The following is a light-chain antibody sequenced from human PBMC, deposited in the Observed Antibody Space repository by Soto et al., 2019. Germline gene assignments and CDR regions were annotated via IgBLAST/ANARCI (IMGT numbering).Light chain of an antibody. CDR2: VAS. V-gene: IGKV1-39*01. CDR1: QTISVY. Sequence: DMQMSQSPSSLYASVGDRVTISCRASQTISVYLNWYQQKPGKAPKLLIYVASNLQSGVPSRFSGSGSGAHFTLTVSSLQPEDGTTYFSQDSSTPPVPFGEGT. J-gene: IGKJ4*01. CDR3: QDSSTPPVP.